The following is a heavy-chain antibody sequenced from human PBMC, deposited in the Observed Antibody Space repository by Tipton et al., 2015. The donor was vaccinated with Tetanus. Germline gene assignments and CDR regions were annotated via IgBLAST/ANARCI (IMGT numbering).Heavy chain of an antibody. J-gene: IGHJ4*02. CDR2: VYYDGSA. D-gene: IGHD3-10*01. Sequence: LRLSCTVSGDSISSSEYYWGWIRQPPGEGLEWIASVYYDGSAYTNPSLKSRIAISIDTSGSQFSLKVHSVTAADTAVYYCARHNPSGLWFGELDSSFDYWGQGTLVTVSS. V-gene: IGHV4-39*01. CDR3: ARHNPSGLWFGELDSSFDY. CDR1: GDSISSSEYY.